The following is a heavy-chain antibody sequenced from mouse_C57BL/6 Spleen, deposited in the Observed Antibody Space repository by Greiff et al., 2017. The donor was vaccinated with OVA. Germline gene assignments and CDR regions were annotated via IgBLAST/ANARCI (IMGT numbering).Heavy chain of an antibody. V-gene: IGHV1-82*01. J-gene: IGHJ4*01. CDR3: ARRTLYYGNYGYAMDY. Sequence: VQLKQSGPELVKPGASVKISCKASGYAFSSSWMNWVKQRPGKGLEWIGRIYPGDGDTNYNGKFKGKATLTADKSSSTAYMQLSSLTSEDSAVYFCARRTLYYGNYGYAMDYWGQGTSVTVSS. D-gene: IGHD2-1*01. CDR1: GYAFSSSW. CDR2: IYPGDGDT.